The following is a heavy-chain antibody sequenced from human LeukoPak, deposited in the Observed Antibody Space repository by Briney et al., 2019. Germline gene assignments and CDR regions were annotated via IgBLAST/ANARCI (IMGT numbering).Heavy chain of an antibody. D-gene: IGHD1-26*01. V-gene: IGHV4-59*01. Sequence: SETLSLTSTVSGGSISSYYWSWIRQPPGKGLEWIGYIYYSGSTNYNPSLKSRVTISVDTSKNQFSLKLNSVTAADTAVYYCARSGSYHNNFDYWGQGTLVTVSS. CDR1: GGSISSYY. CDR2: IYYSGST. J-gene: IGHJ4*02. CDR3: ARSGSYHNNFDY.